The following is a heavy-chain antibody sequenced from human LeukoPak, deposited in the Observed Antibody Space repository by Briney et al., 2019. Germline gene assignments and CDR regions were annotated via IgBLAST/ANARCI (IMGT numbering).Heavy chain of an antibody. Sequence: ASVKVSCKVSGYTLTELSMHWVRQAPGKGLERMGGFDPEDGETIYAQKFQGRVTMTEDTSTDTAYMELSSLRSEDTAVHYCARALEYYYGMDVWGQGTTVTVSS. CDR3: ARALEYYYGMDV. CDR2: FDPEDGET. CDR1: GYTLTELS. J-gene: IGHJ6*02. V-gene: IGHV1-24*01.